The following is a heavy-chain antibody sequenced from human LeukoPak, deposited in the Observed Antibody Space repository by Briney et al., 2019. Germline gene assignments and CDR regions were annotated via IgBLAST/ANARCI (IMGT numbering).Heavy chain of an antibody. J-gene: IGHJ4*02. Sequence: PSETLSFTCAVYGGSFSGYYWSWIRQPPGKGLEWIGEINHSGSTNYNPSLKSRVTISVDTSKNQFSLKLSSVTAADTAVYYCARELLPTYFDYWGQGTLVTVSS. CDR2: INHSGST. CDR1: GGSFSGYY. CDR3: ARELLPTYFDY. D-gene: IGHD4-23*01. V-gene: IGHV4-34*01.